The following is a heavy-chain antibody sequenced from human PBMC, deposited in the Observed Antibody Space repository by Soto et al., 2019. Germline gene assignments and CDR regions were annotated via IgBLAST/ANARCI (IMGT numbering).Heavy chain of an antibody. CDR3: ARDPHCGGGNCSPDGMDV. D-gene: IGHD2-15*01. CDR2: INHSGST. J-gene: IGHJ6*02. CDR1: GESFGGYY. V-gene: IGHV4-34*01. Sequence: SETLSLTCAVSGESFGGYYWNWIRQPPGKGLEWIGEINHSGSTNYNPSLKSRVTISVDTSKNQFSLKLSSVTAADTAAYYCARDPHCGGGNCSPDGMDVWGQGTTVTVSS.